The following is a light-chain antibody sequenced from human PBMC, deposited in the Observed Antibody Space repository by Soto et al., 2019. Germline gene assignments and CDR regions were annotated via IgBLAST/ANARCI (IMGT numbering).Light chain of an antibody. CDR2: GAS. V-gene: IGKV3-15*01. J-gene: IGKJ1*01. CDR1: HRVSSN. CDR3: HQSNNGPPWT. Sequence: EIVMTQSPATLSVSPGERATLACRASHRVSSNVAWYQQKPRQAPRHLIYGASTRVTGITARFSGSGSGTEFTLTISRLQSEDFAVYDCHQSNNGPPWTFGQGKTVQIK.